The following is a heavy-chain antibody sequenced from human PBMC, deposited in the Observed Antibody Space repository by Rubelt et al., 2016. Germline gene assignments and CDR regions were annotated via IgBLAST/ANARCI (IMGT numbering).Heavy chain of an antibody. D-gene: IGHD1-26*01. CDR3: ARDLSGSFTFDD. J-gene: IGHJ4*02. CDR2: ISPDGGLK. Sequence: QVQLVESGGGVVQPGRSLRLSCAASGFAFSSHALHWVRQAPGKGLEWVTFISPDGGLKSYADAVKGRFTISRDNSRNTLFLQMNSLRPEDTAVYYCARDLSGSFTFDDWGQGTLVTVSS. V-gene: IGHV3-30*04. CDR1: GFAFSSHA.